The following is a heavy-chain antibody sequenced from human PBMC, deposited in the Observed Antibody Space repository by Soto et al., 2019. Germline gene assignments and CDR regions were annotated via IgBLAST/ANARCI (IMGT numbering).Heavy chain of an antibody. CDR1: GGSISSNY. CDR2: IYYSGST. D-gene: IGHD2-15*01. J-gene: IGHJ4*02. Sequence: QVQLQESGPGLVKPSETLSLSCTVSGGSISSNYWSWIRQPPGKGLEWIGYIYYSGSTKYNPSLKNRVTITVDTSTNQFSLKLSSVTAADSAVYYCASIRYCSGGSCYSDFFFDYWGQGTLVTVSS. V-gene: IGHV4-59*01. CDR3: ASIRYCSGGSCYSDFFFDY.